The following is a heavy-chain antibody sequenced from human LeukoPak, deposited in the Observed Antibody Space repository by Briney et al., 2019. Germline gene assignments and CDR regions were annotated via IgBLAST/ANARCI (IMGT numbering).Heavy chain of an antibody. J-gene: IGHJ5*02. V-gene: IGHV1-2*06. CDR1: GYTFTSYD. CDR3: ARVGVAARPGNWFDP. D-gene: IGHD6-6*01. Sequence: ASVKVSCKASGYTFTSYDINWVRQATGQGLEWMGRINPNSGGTNYAQKFQGRVTMTRDTSISTAYMELSRLRSDDTAVYYCARVGVAARPGNWFDPWGQGTLVTVSS. CDR2: INPNSGGT.